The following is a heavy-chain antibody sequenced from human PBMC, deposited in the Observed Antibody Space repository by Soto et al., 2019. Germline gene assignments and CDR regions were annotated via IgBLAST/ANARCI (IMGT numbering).Heavy chain of an antibody. J-gene: IGHJ5*02. CDR2: IYYSGST. V-gene: IGHV4-31*03. CDR3: ARCYTGITGTDTPWRKKYNWFDP. CDR1: GGSISRGGYY. Sequence: SETLSLTCTVSGGSISRGGYYWSWIRQHPGKGLEWIGYIYYSGSTYYNPSLKSRVTISVDTSKNQFSLKLSSVTAADTAVYYCARCYTGITGTDTPWRKKYNWFDPWGQGTLVTV. D-gene: IGHD1-20*01.